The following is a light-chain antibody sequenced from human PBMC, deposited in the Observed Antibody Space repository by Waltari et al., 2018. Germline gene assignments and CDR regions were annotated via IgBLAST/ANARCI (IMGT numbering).Light chain of an antibody. CDR2: AAS. CDR1: QGISSY. Sequence: IQLTQSPSSLSASVGARVTITCRASQGISSYLAWYQQKPGKATKLLIYAASTLQSGVPSRFSGSGSGTDFTLTISSLQPEDFATYYCQQLNSYSITFGQGTRLEIK. J-gene: IGKJ5*01. CDR3: QQLNSYSIT. V-gene: IGKV1-9*01.